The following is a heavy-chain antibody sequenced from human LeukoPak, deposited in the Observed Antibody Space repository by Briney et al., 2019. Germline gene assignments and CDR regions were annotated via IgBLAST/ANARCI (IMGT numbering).Heavy chain of an antibody. CDR1: GFTFSSYA. J-gene: IGHJ4*02. CDR2: ISGSGVST. D-gene: IGHD3-16*01. V-gene: IGHV3-23*01. CDR3: ATGGEWYYDY. Sequence: PGGSLRLSCAASGFTFSSYAMSWVRQAPGKGLEWVSAISGSGVSTYSADSVKGRFTVSRDNVKNTVYLQMNSLSAEDTAIYYCATGGEWYYDYWGQGTQVTVSS.